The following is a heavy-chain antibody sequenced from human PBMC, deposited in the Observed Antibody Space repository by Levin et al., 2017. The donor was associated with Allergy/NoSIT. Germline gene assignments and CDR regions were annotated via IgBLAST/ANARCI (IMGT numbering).Heavy chain of an antibody. J-gene: IGHJ3*02. CDR1: GFTFSYYN. D-gene: IGHD2-15*01. V-gene: IGHV3-21*01. Sequence: TTGGSLRLSCLASGFTFSYYNMNWVRQAPGKGLEWVSSISSSGSYIYHADSVKGRFTISRDNAKNSLYLQMNSLRAEDTAVYYCAKGYCSGGSCYWAFDIWGQGTMVTVSS. CDR2: ISSSGSYI. CDR3: AKGYCSGGSCYWAFDI.